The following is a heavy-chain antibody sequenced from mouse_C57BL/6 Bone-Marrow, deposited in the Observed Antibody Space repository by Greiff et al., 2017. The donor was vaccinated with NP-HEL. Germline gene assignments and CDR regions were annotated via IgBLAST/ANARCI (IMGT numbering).Heavy chain of an antibody. Sequence: QVQLQQSGAELARPGASVKMSCKASGYTFTSYTMHWVKQRPGQGLEWIGYINPSSGYTKYNQKFKDKATLTADKSSSTAYMQLSSLTSEDSAVYYGAQIYYDYDGAYWGQGTLVTVSA. D-gene: IGHD2-4*01. V-gene: IGHV1-4*01. CDR3: AQIYYDYDGAY. J-gene: IGHJ3*01. CDR2: INPSSGYT. CDR1: GYTFTSYT.